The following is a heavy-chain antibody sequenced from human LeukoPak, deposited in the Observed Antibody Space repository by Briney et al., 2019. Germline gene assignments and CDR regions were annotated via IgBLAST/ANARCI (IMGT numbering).Heavy chain of an antibody. CDR3: ARDEVMGYSGYGG. CDR2: IKQDGSEK. V-gene: IGHV3-7*03. Sequence: GGSLRLSCAASGFTFSSYWMSWVRQAPGKGLEWVANIKQDGSEKYYVDSVKGRFTISRDNAKNSLYLQMNSLRAEDTAVYYCARDEVMGYSGYGGWGQGTLVTVSS. J-gene: IGHJ4*02. D-gene: IGHD5-12*01. CDR1: GFTFSSYW.